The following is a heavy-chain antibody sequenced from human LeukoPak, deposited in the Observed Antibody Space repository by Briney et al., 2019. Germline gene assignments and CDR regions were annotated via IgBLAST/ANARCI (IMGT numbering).Heavy chain of an antibody. J-gene: IGHJ3*02. Sequence: PGGSLRLSCAASGFTFSSYWMHWVRQAPGKGLVWVSRINTDGSSTSYADSVKGRFTISRDNAKNTLYLQMNSLRAEDTAVYYCASLPHRIASLDIWGQGTMVTVSS. CDR3: ASLPHRIASLDI. D-gene: IGHD2-15*01. V-gene: IGHV3-74*01. CDR1: GFTFSSYW. CDR2: INTDGSST.